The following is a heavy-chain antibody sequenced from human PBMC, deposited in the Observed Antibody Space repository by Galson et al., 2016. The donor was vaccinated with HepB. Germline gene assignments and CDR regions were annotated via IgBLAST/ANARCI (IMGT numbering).Heavy chain of an antibody. CDR2: ISFSATTI. CDR1: GFTFSHYY. V-gene: IGHV3-11*01. J-gene: IGHJ3*02. D-gene: IGHD5-24*01. Sequence: SLRLSCAASGFTFSHYYMNWIRQAPGQGLEWVSSISFSATTIYYADSVKGRFTISRDNSKNSLYLQMDNLRADDTAVYYCSRDVDSMANDAFHIWGQGTMVTVSS. CDR3: SRDVDSMANDAFHI.